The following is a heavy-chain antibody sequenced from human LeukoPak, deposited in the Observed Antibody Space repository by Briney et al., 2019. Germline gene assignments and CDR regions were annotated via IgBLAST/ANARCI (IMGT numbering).Heavy chain of an antibody. Sequence: ASVTVSCKVSGYTLTELSIHWVRQAPGKGPEWMGGFDPEDGETFYAQKFQGRATMIEDTSTDTAYMELGSLMSEDTAVYYCTTGGDADETNGYFDYWGQGTLVTVSS. V-gene: IGHV1-24*01. J-gene: IGHJ4*02. CDR3: TTGGDADETNGYFDY. D-gene: IGHD2-8*01. CDR1: GYTLTELS. CDR2: FDPEDGET.